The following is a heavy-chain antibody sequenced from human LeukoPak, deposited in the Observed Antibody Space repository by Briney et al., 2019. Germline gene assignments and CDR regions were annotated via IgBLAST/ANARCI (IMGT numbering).Heavy chain of an antibody. V-gene: IGHV3-9*03. D-gene: IGHD3-9*01. CDR1: GFTFDDYA. J-gene: IGHJ4*02. Sequence: GRSLRLSCAASGFTFDDYAMHWVRQAPGKGLEWVSGISWNSGSIGYADSVKGRFTISRDNAKNSLYLQMNSLRAEDMALYYCARGYYNDYWDQGTLVTVSS. CDR3: ARGYYNDY. CDR2: ISWNSGSI.